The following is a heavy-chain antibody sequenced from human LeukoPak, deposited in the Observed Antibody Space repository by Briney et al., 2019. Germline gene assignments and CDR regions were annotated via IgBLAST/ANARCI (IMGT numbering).Heavy chain of an antibody. CDR3: ARVPFRSAGYGYFDY. Sequence: PGGSLRLSCEASGFTFSTYAMHWVRQAPGKGLEWVAVISYDGSNKYYADSVKGRFTISRDNSKNTLYLQMNSLRAEDTAVYYCARVPFRSAGYGYFDYWGQGTLVTVSS. V-gene: IGHV3-30-3*01. CDR1: GFTFSTYA. CDR2: ISYDGSNK. J-gene: IGHJ4*02. D-gene: IGHD6-19*01.